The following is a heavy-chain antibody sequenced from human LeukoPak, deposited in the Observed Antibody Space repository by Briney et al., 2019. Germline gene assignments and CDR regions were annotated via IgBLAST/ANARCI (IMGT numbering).Heavy chain of an antibody. V-gene: IGHV1-69*13. CDR2: IIPIFGTA. Sequence: SVKVSRKASGGTFSSYAISWVRQAPGQGLEWMGGIIPIFGTANYAQKFQGRVTITADESTSTAYMELSSLRSEDTAVYYCARGHVHYYYYYGMDVWGQGTTVTVSS. J-gene: IGHJ6*02. CDR1: GGTFSSYA. CDR3: ARGHVHYYYYYGMDV.